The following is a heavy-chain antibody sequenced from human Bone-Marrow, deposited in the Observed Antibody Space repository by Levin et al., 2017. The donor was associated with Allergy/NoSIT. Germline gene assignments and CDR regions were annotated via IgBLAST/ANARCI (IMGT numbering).Heavy chain of an antibody. CDR2: IYPGDSDT. V-gene: IGHV5-51*01. Sequence: GGSLRLSCKGSGYSFTSYWIGWVRQMPGKGLEWMGIIYPGDSDTRYSPSFQGQVTISADKSISTAYLQWSSLKASDTAMYYCARTVSNYYYYYMDVWGKGTTVTVSS. CDR1: GYSFTSYW. D-gene: IGHD6-6*01. CDR3: ARTVSNYYYYYMDV. J-gene: IGHJ6*03.